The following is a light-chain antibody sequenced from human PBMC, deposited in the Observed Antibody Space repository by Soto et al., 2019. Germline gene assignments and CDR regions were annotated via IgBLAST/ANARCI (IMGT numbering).Light chain of an antibody. J-gene: IGKJ1*01. CDR2: DVS. CDR3: QQYDSYSWT. V-gene: IGKV1-5*01. Sequence: DIQMTQSPSTLSASVGERVTITCRASQSVSNWLAWYQHKPGKAPKLLIYDVSSLERGVPSRFSGSGSGTEFILTISSQQPDDFATYSCQQYDSYSWTFGQGTKVEVK. CDR1: QSVSNW.